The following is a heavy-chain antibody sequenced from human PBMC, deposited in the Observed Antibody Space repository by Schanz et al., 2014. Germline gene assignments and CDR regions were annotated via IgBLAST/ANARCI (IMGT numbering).Heavy chain of an antibody. CDR3: ARYGFRKFGVVYGLAV. V-gene: IGHV3-11*01. D-gene: IGHD3-3*01. CDR2: VSSYDTTV. CDR1: GFTFADYY. Sequence: GQLVESGGGLFKPGGSLRLSCAGSGFTFADYYMTWIRQAPGKGLEWISYVSSYDTTVSYADSVKGRFTISRDNAKNSVYLQMNSLRVEDTAVYYCARYGFRKFGVVYGLAVWGQGTTVTVS. J-gene: IGHJ6*02.